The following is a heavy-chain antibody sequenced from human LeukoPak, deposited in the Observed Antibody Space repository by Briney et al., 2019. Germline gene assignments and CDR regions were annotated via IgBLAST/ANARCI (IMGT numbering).Heavy chain of an antibody. V-gene: IGHV3-30*18. J-gene: IGHJ4*02. CDR1: GFTFSSYG. Sequence: GGSLRLSCAASGFTFSSYGMHWVRQAPGKGLEWVAVISYDGSNKFYADSVKGRFTISRDNSKSTLYLQMDSLRAEDTAVYYCAKELSAGTGGGWEDYFDYWGQGTLVTVSA. CDR3: AKELSAGTGGGWEDYFDY. CDR2: ISYDGSNK. D-gene: IGHD6-13*01.